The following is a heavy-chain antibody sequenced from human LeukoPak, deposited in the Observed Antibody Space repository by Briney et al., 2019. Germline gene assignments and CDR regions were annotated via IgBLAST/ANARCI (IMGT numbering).Heavy chain of an antibody. CDR3: AKGYLGSWYYFDY. J-gene: IGHJ4*02. Sequence: PGGSLRLSCAASGFTFSSYAMSWVRQAPGKGLEWVSAISGSGGSTYYANSVKGRFTISRDNSKNTLYLQMNSLRAEDTAVYYCAKGYLGSWYYFDYWGQGTLVTVSS. V-gene: IGHV3-23*01. CDR2: ISGSGGST. CDR1: GFTFSSYA. D-gene: IGHD6-13*01.